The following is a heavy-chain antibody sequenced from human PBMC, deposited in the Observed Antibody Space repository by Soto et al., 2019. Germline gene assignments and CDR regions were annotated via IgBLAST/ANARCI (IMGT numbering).Heavy chain of an antibody. CDR3: ARGLGSGSYYNVYYYYGMDV. J-gene: IGHJ6*02. CDR2: ISAYNGNT. Sequence: ASVKVSCKASGYTFTSYGISWVRQAPGQGLEWMGWISAYNGNTNYAQKLQGRVTMTTDTSTSTAYMELRSLRSDDTAVYYCARGLGSGSYYNVYYYYGMDVWGQGTTVTVS. V-gene: IGHV1-18*04. CDR1: GYTFTSYG. D-gene: IGHD3-10*02.